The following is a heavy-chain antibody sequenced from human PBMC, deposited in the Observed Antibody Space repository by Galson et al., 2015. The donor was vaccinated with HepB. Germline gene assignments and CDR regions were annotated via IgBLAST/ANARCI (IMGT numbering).Heavy chain of an antibody. J-gene: IGHJ4*02. V-gene: IGHV1-2*04. CDR2: INPNSGGT. Sequence: QSGAEVKKPGESLKISCKASGYTFTGYYMHWVRQAPGQGLEWMGWINPNSGGTNYAQKFQGWVTMTRDTSISTAYMELSRLRSDDTAVYYCARSLPLLSSGYHGSDYYFDYWGQGTLVTVSS. D-gene: IGHD3-22*01. CDR3: ARSLPLLSSGYHGSDYYFDY. CDR1: GYTFTGYY.